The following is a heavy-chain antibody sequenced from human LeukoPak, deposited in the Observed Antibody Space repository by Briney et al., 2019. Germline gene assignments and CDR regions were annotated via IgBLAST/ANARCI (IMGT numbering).Heavy chain of an antibody. D-gene: IGHD2-2*01. CDR2: IYTSGST. J-gene: IGHJ5*02. CDR3: ARSICSSSSCYRRGKGWFDP. CDR1: GGSISSYY. Sequence: TTSETLSLTCTVSGGSISSYYWSWIRQPAGKGLEWIGRIYTSGSTNYNPSLKSRVTMSVDTSKNQFSLKLSSVTAADTAVYYCARSICSSSSCYRRGKGWFDPWGQGTLVTVSS. V-gene: IGHV4-4*07.